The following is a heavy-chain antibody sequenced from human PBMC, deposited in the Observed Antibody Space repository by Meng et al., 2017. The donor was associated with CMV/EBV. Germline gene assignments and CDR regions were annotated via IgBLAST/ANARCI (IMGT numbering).Heavy chain of an antibody. D-gene: IGHD3-10*01. Sequence: LAGDSNCSAACNWVGPSPSGGFEWLGRTYYKSKWYFGYAVSVKSRITIKPDTSKNQFSLQLSSVTPEDTAIYYCARSGSWVRPLVYWGQGTLVTVSS. CDR3: ARSGSWVRPLVY. CDR1: GDSNCSAA. CDR2: TYYKSKWYF. V-gene: IGHV6-1*01. J-gene: IGHJ4*02.